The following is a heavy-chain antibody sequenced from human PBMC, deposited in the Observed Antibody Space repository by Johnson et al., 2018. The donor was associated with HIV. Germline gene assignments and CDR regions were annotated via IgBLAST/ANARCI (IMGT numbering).Heavy chain of an antibody. Sequence: QVQLVESGGGVVQPGRSLRLSCAASGFTFSSYGMHWVRQAPGKGLEWVAVIGFDGTKSYYADSLKGRFTISRDNSKNMLDLQMNSLRAGDAAVYYCARDYRGRTVDAFDVWGQGTLVIVSS. CDR1: GFTFSSYG. CDR3: ARDYRGRTVDAFDV. D-gene: IGHD3-16*02. V-gene: IGHV3-30*03. CDR2: IGFDGTKS. J-gene: IGHJ3*01.